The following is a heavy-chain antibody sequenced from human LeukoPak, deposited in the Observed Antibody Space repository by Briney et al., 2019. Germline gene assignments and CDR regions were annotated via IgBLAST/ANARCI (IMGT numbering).Heavy chain of an antibody. Sequence: SETLSLTCTVSGYSISSGYYWGWIRQPPGKGLEWIGYIYYSGSTNYNPSLKSRVTISVDTSKNQFSLKLSSVTAADTAVYYCAGGYNPYYYYYMDVWGKGTTVTISS. V-gene: IGHV4-61*01. CDR2: IYYSGST. J-gene: IGHJ6*03. D-gene: IGHD5-24*01. CDR1: GYSISSGYY. CDR3: AGGYNPYYYYYMDV.